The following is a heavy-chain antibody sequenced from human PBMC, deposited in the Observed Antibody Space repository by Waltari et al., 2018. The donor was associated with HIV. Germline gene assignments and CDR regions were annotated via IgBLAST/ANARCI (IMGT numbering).Heavy chain of an antibody. D-gene: IGHD3-22*01. J-gene: IGHJ4*02. CDR2: INHSGST. CDR1: GGSFSGYY. CDR3: ARGRYYDSSGYYPEVRDY. V-gene: IGHV4-34*01. Sequence: QVQLQQWGAGLLKPSETLSLTCAVYGGSFSGYYWSWIRQPPGKGLEWIGEINHSGSTNYNPSLKSRVTISVDTSKNQFSLKLSSVTAADTAVYYCARGRYYDSSGYYPEVRDYWGQGTLVTVSS.